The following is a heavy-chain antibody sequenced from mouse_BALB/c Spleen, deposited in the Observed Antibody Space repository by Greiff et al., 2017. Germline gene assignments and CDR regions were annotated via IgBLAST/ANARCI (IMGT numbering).Heavy chain of an antibody. V-gene: IGHV1-80*01. D-gene: IGHD1-2*01. CDR2: IYPGDGDT. CDR1: GYAFSRYW. CDR3: ARNYYGYSPYAMDY. Sequence: QVQLKQSGAELVRPGSSVKISCKASGYAFSRYWLNWVKQRPGPGLEWIGQIYPGDGDTNYNGKFKGKATLTADKSSSTAYMQLSSLTSEDSAVYFCARNYYGYSPYAMDYWGQGTSVTVSS. J-gene: IGHJ4*01.